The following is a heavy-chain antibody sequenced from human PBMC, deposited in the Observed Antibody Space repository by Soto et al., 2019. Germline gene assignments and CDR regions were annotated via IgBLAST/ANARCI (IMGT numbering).Heavy chain of an antibody. Sequence: EVQLLESGGGLVQPGGSLRLSCAASGFTFSSYAMSWVRQAPGKGLEWVSAITDTGGDAKYADSVRGRFAISRDNSKNTRYLQMSALRAEDSAIYFCVRGSKDSYPGSRIFDFWGRGTLVTVST. CDR3: VRGSKDSYPGSRIFDF. CDR1: GFTFSSYA. D-gene: IGHD3-10*01. CDR2: ITDTGGDA. V-gene: IGHV3-23*01. J-gene: IGHJ4*02.